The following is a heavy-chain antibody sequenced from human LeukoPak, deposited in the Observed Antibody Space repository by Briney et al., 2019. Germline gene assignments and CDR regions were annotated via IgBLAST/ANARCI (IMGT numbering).Heavy chain of an antibody. J-gene: IGHJ4*02. CDR2: IKQDGSEK. V-gene: IGHV3-7*01. CDR3: AKVAKYYYGSETYYFFEH. D-gene: IGHD3-10*01. Sequence: PGGSLLLSCAASGFTFSGYWMSWFRQAPGKGLEWVANIKQDGSEKYYVDSVKGRFTISRDNAKNSLYLQMNSLRVEDTAVYYCAKVAKYYYGSETYYFFEHWGQGTPVTVSS. CDR1: GFTFSGYW.